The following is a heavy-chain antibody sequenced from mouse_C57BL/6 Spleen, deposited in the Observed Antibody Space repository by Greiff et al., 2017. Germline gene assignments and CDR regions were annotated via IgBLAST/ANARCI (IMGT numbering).Heavy chain of an antibody. CDR3: ARSDYDYDLYWYFDV. J-gene: IGHJ1*03. Sequence: QVQLQQPGAELVKPGASVKMSCKASGYTFTSYWITWVKQRPGQGLEWIGDIYPGSGSTNYNEKFKSKATLTVDTSSSTAYMQLSSLTSEDSAVYYCARSDYDYDLYWYFDVWGTGTTVTVSS. D-gene: IGHD2-4*01. CDR1: GYTFTSYW. CDR2: IYPGSGST. V-gene: IGHV1-55*01.